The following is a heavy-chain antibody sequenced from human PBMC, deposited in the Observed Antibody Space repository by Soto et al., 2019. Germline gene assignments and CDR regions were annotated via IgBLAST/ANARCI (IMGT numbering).Heavy chain of an antibody. V-gene: IGHV3-21*01. CDR3: APPYYYNH. CDR1: GFMFSAYT. J-gene: IGHJ4*02. Sequence: PGGSLRLSCAASGFMFSAYTMSWVRQSPGKGLEWLSSITSNSDHMDYADSVRGRFTVSRANARKSLYLQMGSLGAEDTGVYYCAPPYYYNHWGPGTLVTVSS. CDR2: ITSNSDHM.